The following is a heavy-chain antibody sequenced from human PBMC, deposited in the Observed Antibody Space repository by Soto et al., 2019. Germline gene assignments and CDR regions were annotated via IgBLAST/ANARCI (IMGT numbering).Heavy chain of an antibody. CDR3: ARGLIRYSYGHRYYYYYYGMDV. CDR1: GGTFSSYA. J-gene: IGHJ6*02. D-gene: IGHD5-18*01. V-gene: IGHV1-69*13. Sequence: GASVKVSCKASGGTFSSYAISWVRQAPGQGLEWMGGIVPIFGTANYAQKFQGRVTITADESTSTAYMELSSLRSEDTAVYYCARGLIRYSYGHRYYYYYYGMDVWGQGTTVTVSS. CDR2: IVPIFGTA.